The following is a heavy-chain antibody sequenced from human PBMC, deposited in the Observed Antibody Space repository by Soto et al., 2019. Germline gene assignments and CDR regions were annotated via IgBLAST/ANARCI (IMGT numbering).Heavy chain of an antibody. Sequence: QITLKESGPTLVEPTQTLTLTCTYSGFSLRTTGVGVGWIRQPPGKALEWLGIIYWNDDKRYSPSLKNRFTLTIAIPKRQLVPTMTNIYPVAPATYYSAPTWGLPFDYWGQGTLVIVSS. CDR2: IYWNDDK. J-gene: IGHJ4*02. CDR1: GFSLRTTGVG. V-gene: IGHV2-5*01. CDR3: APTWGLPFDY. D-gene: IGHD3-16*01.